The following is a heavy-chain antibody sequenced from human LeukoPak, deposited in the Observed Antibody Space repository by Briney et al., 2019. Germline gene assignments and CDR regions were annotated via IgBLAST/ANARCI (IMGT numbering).Heavy chain of an antibody. Sequence: GSLRLSCAASGFTFSSYSMNWVRQAPGKGLEWIGSICYSGSTYYNPSLKSRVTISVDTSKNQFSLKLSSVTAADTAVYYCARVRGSGSYYRNLDYWGQGTLVTVSS. CDR2: ICYSGST. J-gene: IGHJ4*02. V-gene: IGHV4-39*07. CDR3: ARVRGSGSYYRNLDY. CDR1: GFTFSSYS. D-gene: IGHD3-10*01.